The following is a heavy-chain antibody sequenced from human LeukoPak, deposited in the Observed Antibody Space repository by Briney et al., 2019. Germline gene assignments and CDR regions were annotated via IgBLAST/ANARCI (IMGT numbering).Heavy chain of an antibody. D-gene: IGHD3-10*01. CDR3: AITRAAQYYYGSGSMTLDP. V-gene: IGHV1-69*04. J-gene: IGHJ5*02. CDR1: GGTFSSYA. Sequence: ASVKVSCKASGGTFSSYAISWVRQAPGQGLEWMGRIIPILGIANYAQKFQGRVTITADKSTSTAYMELSSLRSEDTAVYYCAITRAAQYYYGSGSMTLDPWGQGTLVTVSS. CDR2: IIPILGIA.